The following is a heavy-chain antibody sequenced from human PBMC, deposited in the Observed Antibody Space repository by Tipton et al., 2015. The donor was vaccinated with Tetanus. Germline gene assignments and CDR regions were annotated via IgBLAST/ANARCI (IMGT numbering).Heavy chain of an antibody. V-gene: IGHV3-9*01. CDR2: ISWNSGSI. J-gene: IGHJ4*02. CDR3: AKDLFLGIAVAGCVDY. CDR1: GFTFDDYA. D-gene: IGHD6-19*01. Sequence: SLRLSCAASGFTFDDYAMHWVRQAPGKGLEWVSGISWNSGSIGYADSVTGRFTISRDNAKNSLYLQMDSLRAEDTALYYCAKDLFLGIAVAGCVDYWGQGTLVTVSS.